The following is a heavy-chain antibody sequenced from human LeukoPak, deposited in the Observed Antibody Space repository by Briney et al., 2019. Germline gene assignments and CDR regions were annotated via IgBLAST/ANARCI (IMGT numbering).Heavy chain of an antibody. D-gene: IGHD6-13*01. CDR1: GYTFTSYA. CDR3: ARGMVRPPSSWYYFDY. CDR2: INTNTGNP. Sequence: ASVKVSCKASGYTFTSYAMYWVRRAPGQGLEWMGWINTNTGNPTYAQGFTGRFVFSLDTSVSTAYLQISSLKAEDTAVYYCARGMVRPPSSWYYFDYWGQGTLVTVSS. V-gene: IGHV7-4-1*02. J-gene: IGHJ4*02.